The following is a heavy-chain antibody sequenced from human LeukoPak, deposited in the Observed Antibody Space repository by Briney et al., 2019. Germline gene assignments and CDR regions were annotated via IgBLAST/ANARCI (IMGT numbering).Heavy chain of an antibody. CDR2: IYYSGST. Sequence: SETLSLTCTVSGGSISSGDYYWSWIRQPPGKGLEWIGYIYYSGSTYYNPSLKSRVTISVDTSKNQFSLKLSSVTAAHTAVYYCARAPSTVTGAEYFQHWGQGTLVTVSS. V-gene: IGHV4-30-4*08. D-gene: IGHD4-17*01. J-gene: IGHJ1*01. CDR3: ARAPSTVTGAEYFQH. CDR1: GGSISSGDYY.